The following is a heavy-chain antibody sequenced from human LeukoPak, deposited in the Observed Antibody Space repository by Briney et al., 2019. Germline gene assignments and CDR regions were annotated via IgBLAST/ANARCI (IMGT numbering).Heavy chain of an antibody. V-gene: IGHV3-23*01. D-gene: IGHD2-8*01. J-gene: IGHJ4*02. CDR1: GFTFSSYA. CDR2: ISDSGGST. CDR3: AKDTSIGRYCTNGVCSPFDY. Sequence: PPGGSLRLSCAASGFTFSSYAMSWVRQAPGKGLGWVSAISDSGGSTYDADSVKGRFTISRDNSKNTLYLQMNSLRAEDTAVYYCAKDTSIGRYCTNGVCSPFDYWGQGTLVTVSS.